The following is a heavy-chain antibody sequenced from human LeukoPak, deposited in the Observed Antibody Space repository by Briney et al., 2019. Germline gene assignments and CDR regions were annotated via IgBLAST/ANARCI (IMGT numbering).Heavy chain of an antibody. V-gene: IGHV4-34*01. CDR2: INHSGST. J-gene: IGHJ4*02. CDR1: GGSFNGYY. CDR3: AMSRNFTQVWFTEFDY. Sequence: SETLSLTCAVYGGSFNGYYWSWIRQPPGKGLEWIGEINHSGSTNYNPSLKSRVTISVDTSKNQFSLKLSSVTAADTAVYYCAMSRNFTQVWFTEFDYWGQGIPVTVSS. D-gene: IGHD5-18*01.